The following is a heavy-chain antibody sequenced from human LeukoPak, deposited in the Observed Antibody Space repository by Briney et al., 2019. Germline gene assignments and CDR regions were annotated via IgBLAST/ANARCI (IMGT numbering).Heavy chain of an antibody. CDR2: IIPIFGTA. CDR3: ARDRGFWSGYSRNYFDY. Sequence: SVEVSCKASGGTFSSYAISWVRQAPGQGLEWMGGIIPIFGTANYAQKFQGRVTITTDESTSTAYMELSSLRSEDTAVYYCARDRGFWSGYSRNYFDYWGQGTLVTVSS. CDR1: GGTFSSYA. J-gene: IGHJ4*02. D-gene: IGHD3-3*01. V-gene: IGHV1-69*05.